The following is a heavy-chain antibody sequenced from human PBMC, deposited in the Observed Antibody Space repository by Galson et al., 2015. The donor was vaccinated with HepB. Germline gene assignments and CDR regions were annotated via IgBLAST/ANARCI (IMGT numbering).Heavy chain of an antibody. Sequence: SLRLSCAASGFTFSSYAMRWVRQAPGKGLEWVAVISYDGSNKYYADSVKGRFTISRDNSKNTLYLQMNSLRAEDTAVYYCARDPGITMILPFDPWGQGTLVTVSS. CDR2: ISYDGSNK. V-gene: IGHV3-30-3*01. CDR3: ARDPGITMILPFDP. J-gene: IGHJ5*02. D-gene: IGHD3-22*01. CDR1: GFTFSSYA.